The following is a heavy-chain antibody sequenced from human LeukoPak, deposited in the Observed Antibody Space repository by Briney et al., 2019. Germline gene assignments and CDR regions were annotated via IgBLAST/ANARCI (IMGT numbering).Heavy chain of an antibody. J-gene: IGHJ4*02. CDR3: ARDTGGNSVYFDY. CDR1: GVTFSSYG. CDR2: IWYDGSKK. D-gene: IGHD4-23*01. V-gene: IGHV3-33*01. Sequence: GGSLRLSCAASGVTFSSYGMHWGRQAPGKGLEGVAVIWYDGSKKYYADSVKGRFTISRDNAKNSLYLQMNSLRAEDTAVYYCARDTGGNSVYFDYWGQGTLVTVSS.